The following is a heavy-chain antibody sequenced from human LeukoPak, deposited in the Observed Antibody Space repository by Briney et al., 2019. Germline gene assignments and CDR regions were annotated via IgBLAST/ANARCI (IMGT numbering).Heavy chain of an antibody. Sequence: AASVKVSCKASGYTFSSYVINWVRQAPGQGLEWMGWISAYSGDTIYPQKLQGRVTMTTDTSTSTVYMEVRSLRSDDTAVYYCARDSNTYGYDYWGQGTLVTVSS. CDR2: ISAYSGDT. J-gene: IGHJ4*02. V-gene: IGHV1-18*01. D-gene: IGHD5-18*01. CDR1: GYTFSSYV. CDR3: ARDSNTYGYDY.